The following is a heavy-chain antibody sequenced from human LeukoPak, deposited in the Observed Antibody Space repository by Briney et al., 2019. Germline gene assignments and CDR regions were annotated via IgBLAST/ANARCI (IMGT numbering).Heavy chain of an antibody. CDR2: ISAYNGNT. CDR1: GYTFTSYG. J-gene: IGHJ4*02. Sequence: GASVKVSCKASGYTFTSYGISWVRQAPGQGLEWMGWISAYNGNTNYAQKFQGRVTMTSDTSTSTAYMELRSLRSDDTAVYYCVRKGCGGDCYYFDYWGQGTLVTVSS. CDR3: VRKGCGGDCYYFDY. D-gene: IGHD2-21*02. V-gene: IGHV1-18*01.